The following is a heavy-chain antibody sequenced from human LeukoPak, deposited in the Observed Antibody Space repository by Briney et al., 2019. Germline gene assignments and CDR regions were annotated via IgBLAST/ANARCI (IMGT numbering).Heavy chain of an antibody. D-gene: IGHD1-1*01. CDR3: ARIATTDYYYGMDV. J-gene: IGHJ6*02. Sequence: GRSLRLSCAASGFTFSSYGMHWVRQAPGKGLERVAVIWYDGSNKYYADSVKGRFTISRDNSKNTLYLQMNSLRAEDTAVYYCARIATTDYYYGMDVWGQGTTVTVSS. V-gene: IGHV3-33*01. CDR1: GFTFSSYG. CDR2: IWYDGSNK.